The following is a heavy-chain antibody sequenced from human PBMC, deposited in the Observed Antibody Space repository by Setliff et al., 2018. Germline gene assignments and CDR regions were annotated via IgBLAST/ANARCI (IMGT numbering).Heavy chain of an antibody. CDR2: IYHSGNT. D-gene: IGHD3-3*01. V-gene: IGHV4-31*03. J-gene: IGHJ6*02. CDR3: ARDTEGRYNFWSGYYEDYYYYGMDV. Sequence: SETLSLTCTVSGGSISSGDHYWSWIRQHPGKGLEWIGYIYHSGNTYYNPSLKSRVTISVDTSKNQFSLKLSSVTAADTAVYYCARDTEGRYNFWSGYYEDYYYYGMDVWGQGTTVPSP. CDR1: GGSISSGDHY.